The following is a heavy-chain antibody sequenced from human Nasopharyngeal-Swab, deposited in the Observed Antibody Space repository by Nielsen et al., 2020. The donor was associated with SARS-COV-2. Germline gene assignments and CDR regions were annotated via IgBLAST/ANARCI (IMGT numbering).Heavy chain of an antibody. CDR1: GFTFSSHA. CDR3: APSVRGIRMHAFDI. Sequence: GESLKISCAASGFTFSSHAMSWVRQAPGKGPEWVSAISGSGGYTYYADSVKGRFTIYRDNSKNTVYLQMNSLRAEDTAVYDCAPSVRGIRMHAFDIWGQGTMVTVSS. D-gene: IGHD3-10*02. J-gene: IGHJ3*02. CDR2: ISGSGGYT. V-gene: IGHV3-23*01.